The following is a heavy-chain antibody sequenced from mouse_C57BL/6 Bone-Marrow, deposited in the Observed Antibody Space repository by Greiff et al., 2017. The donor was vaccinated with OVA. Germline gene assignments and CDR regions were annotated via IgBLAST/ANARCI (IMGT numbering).Heavy chain of an antibody. D-gene: IGHD4-1*01. CDR2: IYPRSGNT. V-gene: IGHV1-81*01. CDR3: ARGRLTGIEAWFAY. CDR1: GYTFTSYG. Sequence: VQLKESGAELARPGASVKLSCKASGYTFTSYGISWVKQRTGQGLEWIGEIYPRSGNTYYNEKFKGKATLTADKSSSTAYMELRSLTSEDAAVYFCARGRLTGIEAWFAYWGQGTLVTVSA. J-gene: IGHJ3*01.